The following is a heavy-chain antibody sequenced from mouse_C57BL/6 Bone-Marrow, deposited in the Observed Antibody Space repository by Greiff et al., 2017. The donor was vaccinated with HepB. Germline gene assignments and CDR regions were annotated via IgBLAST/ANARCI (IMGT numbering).Heavy chain of an antibody. J-gene: IGHJ3*01. CDR1: GFNIKNTY. CDR3: ARSRGGLRRGLVFAH. V-gene: IGHV14-3*01. Sequence: VQLKQSVAELVRPGASVKLSCTASGFNIKNTYMHWVKQRPEQGLEWIGRIDPANGNTKYAPKFQGKATITADTSSNTAYLQLSSLTSEDTAIYYCARSRGGLRRGLVFAHWGQGTLVTVSA. CDR2: IDPANGNT. D-gene: IGHD2-4*01.